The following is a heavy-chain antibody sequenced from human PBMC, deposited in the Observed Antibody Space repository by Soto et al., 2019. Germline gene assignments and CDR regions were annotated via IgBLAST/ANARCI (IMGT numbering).Heavy chain of an antibody. V-gene: IGHV1-58*01. CDR3: ATRIGNIGWYWLDT. J-gene: IGHJ5*02. D-gene: IGHD6-19*01. Sequence: QMHLVQSGPEVKRPGTSLKVSCKASGFTFSSSAVQWVRQARGQGLEWIGWIVLGNGNTNYAQKFQERVTITRDMSTSTANMEVRSLTFEDTAVYYCATRIGNIGWYWLDTWGQGTLVTVSS. CDR2: IVLGNGNT. CDR1: GFTFSSSA.